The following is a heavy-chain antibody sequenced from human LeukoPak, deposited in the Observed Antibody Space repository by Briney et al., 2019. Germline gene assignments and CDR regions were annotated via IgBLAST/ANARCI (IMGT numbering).Heavy chain of an antibody. D-gene: IGHD3-10*01. V-gene: IGHV4-34*01. J-gene: IGHJ3*02. CDR2: INHSGST. Sequence: SETLSLTCAVYGGSFSGYYWSWIRQPPGKGLEWIGEINHSGSTNYNPSLKSRVTISVDTAKNQFSLKLNSVTAADTAVYYCAKSNGYGLVDIWGQGTMVTVSS. CDR3: AKSNGYGLVDI. CDR1: GGSFSGYY.